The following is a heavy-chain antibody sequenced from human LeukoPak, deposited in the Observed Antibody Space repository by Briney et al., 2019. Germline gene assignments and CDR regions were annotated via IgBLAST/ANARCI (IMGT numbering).Heavy chain of an antibody. V-gene: IGHV4-61*02. CDR3: AGMVTSPYYYMDV. Sequence: SQTLSLTCTVSGGSISSGSYYWSWIRQPAGKGLEWIGRIYTSGSTNYNPSLKGLATISVDTSKNQFSLKLSSVTAADTAVYYCAGMVTSPYYYMDVWGKGTTVTVSS. CDR2: IYTSGST. J-gene: IGHJ6*03. D-gene: IGHD5-18*01. CDR1: GGSISSGSYY.